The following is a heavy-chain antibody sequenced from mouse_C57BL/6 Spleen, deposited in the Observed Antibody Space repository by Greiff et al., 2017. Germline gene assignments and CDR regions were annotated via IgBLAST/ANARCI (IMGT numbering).Heavy chain of an antibody. V-gene: IGHV5-4*01. D-gene: IGHD2-1*01. J-gene: IGHJ4*01. CDR2: ISDGGSYT. CDR3: ARDRSYGNYDAMDY. Sequence: EVHLVESGGGLVKPGGSLKLSCAASGFTFSSYAMSWVRQTPEKRLEWVATISDGGSYTYYPDNVKGRFTIARDNAKNNLYLQMSHLKSEDTAMYYCARDRSYGNYDAMDYWGQGTSVTVSS. CDR1: GFTFSSYA.